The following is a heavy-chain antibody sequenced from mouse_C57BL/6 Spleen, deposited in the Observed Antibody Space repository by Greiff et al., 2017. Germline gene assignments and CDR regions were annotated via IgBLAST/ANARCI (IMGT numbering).Heavy chain of an antibody. CDR1: GYTFTSYW. V-gene: IGHV1-69*01. J-gene: IGHJ4*01. CDR3: ARSGYSNSYAMDY. CDR2: IDPSDSYT. D-gene: IGHD2-5*01. Sequence: QVQLQQPGAELVMPGASVKLSCKASGYTFTSYWMHWVKQRPGQGLEWIGEIDPSDSYTNYNQKFKGKSTLTVDKSSSTAYMQLSSLTSEDSAVYYCARSGYSNSYAMDYWGQGTSATVS.